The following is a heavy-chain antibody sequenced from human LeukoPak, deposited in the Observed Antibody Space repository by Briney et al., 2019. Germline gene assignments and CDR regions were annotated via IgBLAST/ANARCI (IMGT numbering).Heavy chain of an antibody. Sequence: PSETLSLTCTVSGGSISSYYWSWIRQPAGKGLEWIGRIYTSGSTNYNPSLKSRVTMSVDTSKNQFSLKLSSVTAADTAVYYCARDRWKQQPGWFDPWGQGTLVTVSS. D-gene: IGHD6-13*01. V-gene: IGHV4-4*07. J-gene: IGHJ5*02. CDR1: GGSISSYY. CDR2: IYTSGST. CDR3: ARDRWKQQPGWFDP.